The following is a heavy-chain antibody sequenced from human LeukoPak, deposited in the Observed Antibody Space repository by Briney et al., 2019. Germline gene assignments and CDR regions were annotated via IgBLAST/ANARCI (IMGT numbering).Heavy chain of an antibody. Sequence: SETLSLTCTVSGGSISSYYWSWIRQPPGKGLEWIGYTFYSGSTNYNPSLKSRVTISVDTSKNQFSLKLSSVTAADTAVYYCARIGHYYGSGRPFDYWGQGTLVTVSS. V-gene: IGHV4-59*01. J-gene: IGHJ4*02. CDR1: GGSISSYY. CDR2: TFYSGST. CDR3: ARIGHYYGSGRPFDY. D-gene: IGHD3-10*01.